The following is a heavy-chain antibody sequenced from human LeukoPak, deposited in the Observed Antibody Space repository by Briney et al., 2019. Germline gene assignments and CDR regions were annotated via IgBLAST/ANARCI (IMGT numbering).Heavy chain of an antibody. CDR1: GYTFIGYY. CDR2: INPNSGVT. V-gene: IGHV1-2*02. CDR3: ATTRVTTTRLDY. D-gene: IGHD5-12*01. Sequence: GASVKVSRKASGYTFIGYYMHWARQAPGQGLEWMGWINPNSGVTNYAQKFQGRVTMTRDTSISTAYMELTSLRSDDTAVYYCATTRVTTTRLDYWGQGTLVTVSS. J-gene: IGHJ4*02.